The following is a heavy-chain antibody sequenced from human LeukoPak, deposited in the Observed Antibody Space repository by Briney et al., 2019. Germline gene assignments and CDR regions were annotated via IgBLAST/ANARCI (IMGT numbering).Heavy chain of an antibody. D-gene: IGHD2-21*01. CDR1: GFTFSSYG. CDR3: ARDHEILWYFQH. V-gene: IGHV3-23*01. Sequence: PGGSLRLSCAASGFTFSSYGMSWVRQAPGKGLEWVSAISGSGGSTYYADSVKGRFTISRDNSKNTLYLQMNSLRAEDTAVYYCARDHEILWYFQHWGQGTLVTVSS. J-gene: IGHJ1*01. CDR2: ISGSGGST.